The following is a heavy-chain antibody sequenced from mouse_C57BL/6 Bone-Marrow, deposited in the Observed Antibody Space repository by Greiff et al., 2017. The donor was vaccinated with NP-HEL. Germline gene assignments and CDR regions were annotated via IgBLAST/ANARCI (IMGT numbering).Heavy chain of an antibody. CDR1: GYTFTDYN. J-gene: IGHJ1*03. CDR2: INPNNGGT. D-gene: IGHD1-1*01. Sequence: VHVKQSGPELVKPGASVKMSCKASGYTFTDYNMHWVKQSHGKSLEWIGYINPNNGGTSYNQKFKGKATLTVNKSSSTAYMELRSLTSEDSAVDYCARYYGSSHWYFDVWGTGTTVTVSS. CDR3: ARYYGSSHWYFDV. V-gene: IGHV1-22*01.